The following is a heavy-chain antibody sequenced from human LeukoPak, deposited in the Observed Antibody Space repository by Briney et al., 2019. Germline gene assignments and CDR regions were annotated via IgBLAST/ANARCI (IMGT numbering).Heavy chain of an antibody. CDR1: AYSISNGYY. Sequence: SSETLSLTCTVSAYSISNGYYWGWIRQPPGKGLEWIGSIYHSGNTYYNPSLKSRVTISVDTSKNQFSLKLSSVTAADTAVYYCASVGDFDWSLGYWGQGTLVTVSS. V-gene: IGHV4-38-2*02. D-gene: IGHD3-9*01. CDR2: IYHSGNT. J-gene: IGHJ4*02. CDR3: ASVGDFDWSLGY.